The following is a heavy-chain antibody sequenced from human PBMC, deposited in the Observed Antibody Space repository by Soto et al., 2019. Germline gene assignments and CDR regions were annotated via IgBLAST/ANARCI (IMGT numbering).Heavy chain of an antibody. Sequence: SETLSLTCTVSGGSISSYYWSWIRQPPGKGLEWIGYIYYSGSTNYNPSLKSRVTISVDTSKNQFSLKLSSVTAADTAVYYCARDSSRYCSGGSCPQTTGYWYFDLWGRGTLVTVSS. D-gene: IGHD2-15*01. CDR3: ARDSSRYCSGGSCPQTTGYWYFDL. CDR1: GGSISSYY. J-gene: IGHJ2*01. CDR2: IYYSGST. V-gene: IGHV4-59*01.